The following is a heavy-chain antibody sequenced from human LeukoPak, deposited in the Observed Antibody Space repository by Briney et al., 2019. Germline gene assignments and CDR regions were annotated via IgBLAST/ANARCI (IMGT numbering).Heavy chain of an antibody. D-gene: IGHD3-10*01. CDR3: ARGVSLWFGEPETYFDF. CDR2: ISDTGTT. V-gene: IGHV4-59*11. Sequence: SETLSLTCTFSAGAITDHFGSWIRHPPGKGLEWMGYISDTGTTNYSPSLRGRLTISLDTSKNQFTLRLTSVTAADTAVYYCARGVSLWFGEPETYFDFWGRGTLVTVS. J-gene: IGHJ4*01. CDR1: AGAITDHF.